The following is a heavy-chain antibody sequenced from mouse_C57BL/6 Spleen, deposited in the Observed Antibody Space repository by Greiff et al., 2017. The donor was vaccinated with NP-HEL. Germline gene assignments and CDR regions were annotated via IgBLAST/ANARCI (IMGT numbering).Heavy chain of an antibody. Sequence: QVQLQQSGPELVKPGASVKISCKASGYTFTDYYINWVKQRPGQSLESIGWLFPGSVLPSSHSKFPCQSPLTVDKSSSTAYMLLSSLTSEDSAVYFCARSRSKTSYAMDYWGQGTSVTVSS. J-gene: IGHJ4*01. CDR2: LFPGSVLP. D-gene: IGHD1-3*01. CDR3: ARSRSKTSYAMDY. V-gene: IGHV1-75*01. CDR1: GYTFTDYY.